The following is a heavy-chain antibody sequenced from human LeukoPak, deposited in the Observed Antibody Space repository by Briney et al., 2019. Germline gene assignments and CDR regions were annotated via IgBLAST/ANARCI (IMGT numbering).Heavy chain of an antibody. J-gene: IGHJ4*02. CDR2: MNPNSGNT. D-gene: IGHD3-3*01. CDR3: ARGGGLLRFEPFDY. CDR1: GYTFTSYD. Sequence: ASVKVSCKASGYTFTSYDIHWVRQATGQGLEGMGWMNPNSGNTGYAQKFQGRVTMTKNTSISTAYMELSSLRSEDTAVYYCARGGGLLRFEPFDYWGQGTLVTVSS. V-gene: IGHV1-8*01.